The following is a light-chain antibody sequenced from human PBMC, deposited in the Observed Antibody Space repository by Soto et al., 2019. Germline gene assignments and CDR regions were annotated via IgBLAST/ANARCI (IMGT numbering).Light chain of an antibody. Sequence: DIVMNQSPDSLAMSLGERATINCKSSQSVLYSSNNKNYIARYQQKPRQHPNLLIYCASTRESWVPDRFSGSGSRKDFTLTISRLRAEDVLVYYCQQYYSIPPTFDGGPKVDIK. V-gene: IGKV4-1*01. J-gene: IGKJ4*01. CDR3: QQYYSIPPT. CDR2: CAS. CDR1: QSVLYSSNNKNY.